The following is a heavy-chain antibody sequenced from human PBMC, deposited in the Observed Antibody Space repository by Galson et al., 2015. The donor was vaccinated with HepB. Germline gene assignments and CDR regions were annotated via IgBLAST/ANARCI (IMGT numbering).Heavy chain of an antibody. D-gene: IGHD2-15*01. CDR2: IYTGGDT. CDR3: ATSTKWSGYFDY. Sequence: SLRLSCAASGFTVRSNYMTWVRQAPGKGLECVSVIYTGGDTRHADSVTGRFTISGDNSKNTVYLQMNSLSGEDTAVYYCATSTKWSGYFDYWGRGTLVTVSS. CDR1: GFTVRSNY. V-gene: IGHV3-53*01. J-gene: IGHJ4*02.